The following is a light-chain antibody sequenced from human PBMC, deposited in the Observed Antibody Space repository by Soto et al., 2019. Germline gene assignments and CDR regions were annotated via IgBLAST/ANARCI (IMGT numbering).Light chain of an antibody. CDR3: SSYTAISTHGV. V-gene: IGLV2-14*03. CDR1: SSEVGSYNY. CDR2: DVV. Sequence: QSVLTQPASVSGSPGQSISISCTGTSSEVGSYNYVSWYQHYPGKAPKLMIYDVVNRPLGVSYRFSGSKSGNTDYLTISGHQAEEEADYYGSSYTAISTHGVFGARTKVTVL. J-gene: IGLJ3*02.